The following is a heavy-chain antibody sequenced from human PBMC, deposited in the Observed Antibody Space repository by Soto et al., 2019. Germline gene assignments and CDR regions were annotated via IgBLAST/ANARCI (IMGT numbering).Heavy chain of an antibody. D-gene: IGHD3-3*01. CDR3: ARLPFTIFGVVIKSWFDP. CDR2: INAGNGNT. Sequence: ASVKVSCKASGYTFTSYAMHWVRQAPGQRLEWMGWINAGNGNTKYSQKFQGRVTITRDTSTSTAYMELRSLRSDDTAVYYCARLPFTIFGVVIKSWFDPWGQGTLVTVSS. CDR1: GYTFTSYA. V-gene: IGHV1-3*01. J-gene: IGHJ5*02.